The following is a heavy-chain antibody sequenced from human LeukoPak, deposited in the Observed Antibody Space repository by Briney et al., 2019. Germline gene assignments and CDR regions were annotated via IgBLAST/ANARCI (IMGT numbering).Heavy chain of an antibody. CDR3: AKDLARASCSGGSCYPFDY. V-gene: IGHV3-23*01. D-gene: IGHD2-15*01. J-gene: IGHJ4*02. Sequence: HTGGSLRLSCAASGFTFSSYAMSWVRQAPGKGLEWVSVISGSGDSADYADSVKGRFTISRDNSKNTLYLQMNSLRVEDTAVYSCAKDLARASCSGGSCYPFDYWGQGTLVTVSS. CDR2: ISGSGDSA. CDR1: GFTFSSYA.